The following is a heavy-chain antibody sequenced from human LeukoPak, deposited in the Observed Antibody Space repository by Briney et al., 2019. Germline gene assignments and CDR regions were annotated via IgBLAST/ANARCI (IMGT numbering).Heavy chain of an antibody. J-gene: IGHJ4*02. Sequence: GGSLRLSCAASGFTFCSYGIHWVRQAPAKGLEWVAFIRNDGSTKYYTDSVKGRFTISRDNSRATLYLQMNSLRAEDTAVYYCAKDQPDVGTTAWFFDYWGQGTLVTVSS. D-gene: IGHD1-26*01. CDR2: IRNDGSTK. V-gene: IGHV3-30*02. CDR3: AKDQPDVGTTAWFFDY. CDR1: GFTFCSYG.